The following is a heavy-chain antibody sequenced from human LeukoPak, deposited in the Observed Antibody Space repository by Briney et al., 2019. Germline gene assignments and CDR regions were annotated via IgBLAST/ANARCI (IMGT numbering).Heavy chain of an antibody. CDR1: GGSISSYY. CDR3: ARAPVQLNDAFDI. J-gene: IGHJ3*02. Sequence: PSETLSLTCTVSGGSISSYYWSWIRQPPGKGLEWIGYIYYSGSTNYNPSLKSRVTVSVDTSKNQFSLKLSSVTAADTAVYYCARAPVQLNDAFDIWGQGTMVTVSS. V-gene: IGHV4-59*01. D-gene: IGHD5-18*01. CDR2: IYYSGST.